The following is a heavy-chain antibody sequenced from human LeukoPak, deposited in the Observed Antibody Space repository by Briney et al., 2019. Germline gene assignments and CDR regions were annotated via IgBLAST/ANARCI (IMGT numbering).Heavy chain of an antibody. D-gene: IGHD5-12*01. CDR3: ARASPMSLAPAFDI. CDR1: GDSISSYY. J-gene: IGHJ3*02. V-gene: IGHV4-59*01. CDR2: IYYSGST. Sequence: KPSETLSLTCTVSGDSISSYYWSWIRQPPGKGLEWIGYIYYSGSTNYNPSLKSRVTISVDSSKNQFSLKLSSVTAADTAVYYCARASPMSLAPAFDIWGQGTMVTVSS.